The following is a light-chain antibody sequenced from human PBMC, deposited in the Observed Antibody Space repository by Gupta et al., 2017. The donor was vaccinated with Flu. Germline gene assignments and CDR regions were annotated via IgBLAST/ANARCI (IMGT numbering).Light chain of an antibody. CDR3: QQYDNLPIT. CDR1: QDISNY. CDR2: DAS. J-gene: IGKJ5*01. V-gene: IGKV1-33*01. Sequence: IHMPQSPSSLSASVGDRVTITCQASQDISNYLNWYQQKPGKAPKLLIYDASNLETGVPSRFSGSGSGTDFTFTISSLQPEDIATYYCQQYDNLPITFGQGTRLEIK.